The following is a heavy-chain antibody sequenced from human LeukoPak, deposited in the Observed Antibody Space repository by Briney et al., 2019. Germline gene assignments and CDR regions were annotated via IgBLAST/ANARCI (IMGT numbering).Heavy chain of an antibody. CDR3: ARHEYSASYYGLSWFDP. CDR1: GGSISSSGYY. Sequence: PSEALSLTCTVSGGSISSSGYYWGWIRQPPGKGLEWIASIYYSGSTYYNPSLKSRVTISVDTSKNQLSLKLSSLTAADTAVYYCARHEYSASYYGLSWFDPWGQGTLVTVSS. CDR2: IYYSGST. J-gene: IGHJ5*02. V-gene: IGHV4-39*01. D-gene: IGHD1-26*01.